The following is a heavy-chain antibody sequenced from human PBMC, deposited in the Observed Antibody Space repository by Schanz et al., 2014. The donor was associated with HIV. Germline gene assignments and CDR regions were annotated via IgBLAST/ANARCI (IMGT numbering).Heavy chain of an antibody. D-gene: IGHD2-15*01. Sequence: EVQLVESGGGLVQPGRSLRLSCAASGFHFDDYVMYWVRQAPGKGLEWVSGISWNSGSIGYADSVKGRFTVSRDNSKNTLYLQLDNVRAEDTAVYYCAKEGKPVVVDGPRHWGQGVLVTVSS. CDR2: ISWNSGSI. CDR1: GFHFDDYV. V-gene: IGHV3-9*01. J-gene: IGHJ4*02. CDR3: AKEGKPVVVDGPRH.